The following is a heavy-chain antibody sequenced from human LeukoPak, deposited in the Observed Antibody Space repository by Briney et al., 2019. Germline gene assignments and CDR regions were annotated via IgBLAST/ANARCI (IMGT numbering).Heavy chain of an antibody. CDR2: ITHSGNI. V-gene: IGHV4-34*01. Sequence: SETLSLTCAVYGGPLSNYYWSWVRQPPGKGLEWIGEITHSGNIHYNPSLKSRVTISIDTSKNQFSLRLTSVAAADTAVYYCAPIYGDYSDFDSWGQGTLVPLSS. CDR3: APIYGDYSDFDS. J-gene: IGHJ4*02. CDR1: GGPLSNYY. D-gene: IGHD4-17*01.